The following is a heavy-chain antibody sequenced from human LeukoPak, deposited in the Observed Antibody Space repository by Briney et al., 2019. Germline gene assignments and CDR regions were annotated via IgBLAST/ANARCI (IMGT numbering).Heavy chain of an antibody. D-gene: IGHD6-13*01. Sequence: GGSLRLSCAASGLTVSSNYMSWVRQAPGKGLEWVSLIYSGGSTYYADSVKGRFTISRDNSKNTLYLQMNSLRAEDTAVYYCARDIAVTGLTFDYWGQGTLVTVSS. CDR2: IYSGGST. CDR1: GLTVSSNY. J-gene: IGHJ4*02. CDR3: ARDIAVTGLTFDY. V-gene: IGHV3-53*01.